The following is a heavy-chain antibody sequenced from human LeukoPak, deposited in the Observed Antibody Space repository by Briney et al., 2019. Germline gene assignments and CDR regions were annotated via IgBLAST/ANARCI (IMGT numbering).Heavy chain of an antibody. CDR2: IYPGDSDT. CDR1: GYSFTSYW. CDR3: LASGQYGSSSLDY. J-gene: IGHJ4*02. V-gene: IGHV5-51*01. Sequence: GESLKISCKGSGYSFTSYWIGWVRQMPGKGLGWMGIIYPGDSDTRYSPSFQGQVTISADKSISTAYLQWSSLKASDTAMYYCLASGQYGSSSLDYWGQGTLVTVSS. D-gene: IGHD6-13*01.